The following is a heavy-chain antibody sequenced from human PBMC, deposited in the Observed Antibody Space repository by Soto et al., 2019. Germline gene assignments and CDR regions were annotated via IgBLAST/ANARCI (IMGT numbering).Heavy chain of an antibody. D-gene: IGHD3-10*01. CDR3: ALRLSDYSLGSERANYFDP. Sequence: QITLQESGPTLFRPTQTLTLTCTFSGFSLSTTGVGVGWIRQPPEKALECLALIYWADDTRYSPSLTSRLTITKDTCKNEVILTMTIMAPVDTATYYCALRLSDYSLGSERANYFDPLCPGTRVTGSS. CDR2: IYWADDT. J-gene: IGHJ5*02. V-gene: IGHV2-5*02. CDR1: GFSLSTTGVG.